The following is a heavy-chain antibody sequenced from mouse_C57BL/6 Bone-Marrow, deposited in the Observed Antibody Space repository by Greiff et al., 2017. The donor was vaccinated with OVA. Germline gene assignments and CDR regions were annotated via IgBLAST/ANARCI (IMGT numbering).Heavy chain of an antibody. Sequence: EVQLQQSGPGLVKPSQSLSLTCSVTGYSITSGYYWNWIRQFPGNKLEWMGYISYDGSNNSNPSLKNRISITRDTSKNQVFLKLNSVTTEDTATYYSARGYYSNPWCAYWGQGTLVTVSA. CDR3: ARGYYSNPWCAY. CDR1: GYSITSGYY. D-gene: IGHD2-5*01. CDR2: ISYDGSN. V-gene: IGHV3-6*01. J-gene: IGHJ3*01.